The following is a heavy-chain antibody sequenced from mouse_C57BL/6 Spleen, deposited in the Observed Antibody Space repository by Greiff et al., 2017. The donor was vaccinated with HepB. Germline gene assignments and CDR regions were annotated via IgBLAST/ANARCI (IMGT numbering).Heavy chain of an antibody. CDR3: ARGEYYGSSPGAMDY. CDR2: ISNGGGST. J-gene: IGHJ4*01. D-gene: IGHD1-1*01. V-gene: IGHV5-12*01. Sequence: EVKLVESGGGLVQPGGSLKLSCAASGFTFSDYYMYWVRQTPEKRLEWVAYISNGGGSTYYPDTVKGRFTISRDNAKNTLYLQMSRLKSEDTAMYYCARGEYYGSSPGAMDYWGQGTSVTVSS. CDR1: GFTFSDYY.